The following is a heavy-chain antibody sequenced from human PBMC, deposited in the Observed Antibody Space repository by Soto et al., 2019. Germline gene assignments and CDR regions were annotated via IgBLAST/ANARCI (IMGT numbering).Heavy chain of an antibody. J-gene: IGHJ4*02. CDR3: ASHPVVEQWLIGTCDY. V-gene: IGHV4-59*01. D-gene: IGHD6-19*01. Sequence: QVQLQESGPGLVKPSETLSLTCTVSGGSISSYYWSWIRQPPGKGLEWIGYIYYSGSTNYNPSLKSRVTISVETAKNQFSLKLSSVTAADTAVYYCASHPVVEQWLIGTCDYWGQGTLVTVSS. CDR1: GGSISSYY. CDR2: IYYSGST.